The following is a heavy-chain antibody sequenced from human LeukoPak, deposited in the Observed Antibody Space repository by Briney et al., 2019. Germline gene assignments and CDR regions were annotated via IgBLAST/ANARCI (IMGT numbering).Heavy chain of an antibody. D-gene: IGHD2-2*02. CDR3: ARYCSSTSCYKPP. J-gene: IGHJ5*02. Sequence: GGSLRLSCAASGFTFSNAWMNWVRQAPGKGLEWVGRIRSKTDGGTTDYAAPVKGRFTISRDDSKNTLYLHLNSLKTEDTAVYYCARYCSSTSCYKPPWGQGTLVTVSS. V-gene: IGHV3-15*01. CDR2: IRSKTDGGTT. CDR1: GFTFSNAW.